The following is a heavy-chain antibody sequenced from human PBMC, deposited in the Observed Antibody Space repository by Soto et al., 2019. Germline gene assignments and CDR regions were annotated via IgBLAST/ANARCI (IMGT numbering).Heavy chain of an antibody. J-gene: IGHJ3*02. CDR2: INPNSGGT. CDR3: AGSDQYYYDSSAPGAFDI. V-gene: IGHV1-2*02. Sequence: ASVKVSCKASGYTFTGYYMHWVRQAPGQGREWMGWINPNSGGTNYAQKFQGRVTMTRDTSISTAYMELSRLRSDDTAVYYCAGSDQYYYDSSAPGAFDIWGQGXMVTV. CDR1: GYTFTGYY. D-gene: IGHD3-22*01.